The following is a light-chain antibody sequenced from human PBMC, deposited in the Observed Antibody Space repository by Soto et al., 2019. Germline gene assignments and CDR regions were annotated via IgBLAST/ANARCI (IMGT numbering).Light chain of an antibody. CDR3: QQYNKYATWT. CDR2: AAS. J-gene: IGKJ1*01. Sequence: DIQMTQSPSTLSASVGDRVTITCRPSQSISSWLAWYQQKPGKAHKRMIYAASNLQGGVPSRFSGSGSGTEFTLTISSLQPDDFATYYCQQYNKYATWTFGKGTKWDIK. V-gene: IGKV1-5*01. CDR1: QSISSW.